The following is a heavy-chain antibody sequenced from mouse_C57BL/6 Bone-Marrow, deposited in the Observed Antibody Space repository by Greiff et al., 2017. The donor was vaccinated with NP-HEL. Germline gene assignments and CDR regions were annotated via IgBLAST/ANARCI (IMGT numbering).Heavy chain of an antibody. J-gene: IGHJ4*01. CDR2: ISSGSSTI. V-gene: IGHV5-17*01. Sequence: DVQLVESGGGLVKPGGSLKLSCAASGFTFSDYGMHWVRQAPEKGLEWVAYISSGSSTIYYADTVKGRFTLSRDNAKNTLFLQMTSLRSEDTAMYYCARRWLLPCAVDYWGQETSVTVSS. D-gene: IGHD2-3*01. CDR3: ARRWLLPCAVDY. CDR1: GFTFSDYG.